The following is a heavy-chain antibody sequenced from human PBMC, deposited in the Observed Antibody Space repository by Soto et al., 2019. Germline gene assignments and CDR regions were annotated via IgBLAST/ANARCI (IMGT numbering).Heavy chain of an antibody. Sequence: QVHLVQSGGEVKKPGASVKVSCKASGYTFTKYGFSWVRQAPGQGLEWMGWISPYNGNTHYVQNFQGRVTMTTDTSTSTAFLELRTLRPDDTAVYYCARVPTPTHGDSTKNNWLDPWGQGTLVTVSS. V-gene: IGHV1-18*04. CDR1: GYTFTKYG. CDR2: ISPYNGNT. J-gene: IGHJ5*02. D-gene: IGHD3-10*01. CDR3: ARVPTPTHGDSTKNNWLDP.